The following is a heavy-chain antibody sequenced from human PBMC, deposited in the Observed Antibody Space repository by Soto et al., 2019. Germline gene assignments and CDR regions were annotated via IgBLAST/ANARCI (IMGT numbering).Heavy chain of an antibody. CDR3: TRTLTPAAFDI. Sequence: EVQLVESGGGLVQPGGSLKLSCAASGFTFSGSAMHWVRQASGKGLEWVGRIRSKANSYATAYAASVKGRFTISRDDSKITAYLQMNSLKTEDTAFYYCTRTLTPAAFDIWGQGTMVTVSS. D-gene: IGHD4-17*01. CDR2: IRSKANSYAT. J-gene: IGHJ3*02. V-gene: IGHV3-73*02. CDR1: GFTFSGSA.